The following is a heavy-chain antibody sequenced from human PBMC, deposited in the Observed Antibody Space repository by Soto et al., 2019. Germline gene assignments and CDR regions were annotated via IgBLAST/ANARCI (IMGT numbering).Heavy chain of an antibody. CDR1: GFTFSDYA. CDR3: VKGQGSGLYHSS. CDR2: ISNSGGTI. J-gene: IGHJ5*02. V-gene: IGHV3-23*01. Sequence: EVQLLESGGNLVQPGGSLRLSCAASGFTFSDYAMTWVRQAPGKGLEWVSSISNSGGTIYYADSVKGRFTISRDNSKNTLYLLLNSLTVEDTALYYCVKGQGSGLYHSSWGQGTLVAVSS. D-gene: IGHD2-2*01.